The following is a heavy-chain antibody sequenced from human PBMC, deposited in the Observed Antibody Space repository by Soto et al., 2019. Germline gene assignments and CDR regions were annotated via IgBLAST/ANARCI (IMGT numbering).Heavy chain of an antibody. D-gene: IGHD3-22*01. CDR2: ISGSGGST. CDR3: ANDNYYDSSGHFYFDY. J-gene: IGHJ4*02. Sequence: GGSLRLSCAASGFTFSSYAMSWVRQAPGKGLEWVSAISGSGGSTYYADSVKGRFTISRDNSKNTLYLQMNSLRAEDTAVYYCANDNYYDSSGHFYFDYWGQGTLVTVYS. V-gene: IGHV3-23*01. CDR1: GFTFSSYA.